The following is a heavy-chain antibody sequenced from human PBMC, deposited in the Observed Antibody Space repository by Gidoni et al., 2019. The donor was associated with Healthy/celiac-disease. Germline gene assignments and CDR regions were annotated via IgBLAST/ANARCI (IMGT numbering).Heavy chain of an antibody. CDR2: IKQDGSEK. Sequence: EVQLVESGGGLVQPGGSLRLSCAASGFTFSSYWMSWVRQAPGKGLEWVANIKQDGSEKYYVDSVKCRFTISRDNAKNSLYLQMNSLRAEDTAVYYCARWGYSYGYGYFDYWGQGTLVTVSS. CDR3: ARWGYSYGYGYFDY. D-gene: IGHD5-18*01. CDR1: GFTFSSYW. V-gene: IGHV3-7*04. J-gene: IGHJ4*02.